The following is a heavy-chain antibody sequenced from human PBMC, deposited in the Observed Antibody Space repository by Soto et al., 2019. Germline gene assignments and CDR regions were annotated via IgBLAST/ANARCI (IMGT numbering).Heavy chain of an antibody. J-gene: IGHJ4*02. CDR3: TKGATRPFDY. Sequence: GGSLKISCQGSGYRFTSSWIGRVLQMPGKGLEWLGNVYPSDSDVIYSPSFEGRTPIPADNSINTAYLHLLNLKASDNAISFCTKGATRPFDYWGQGTRVTVSS. CDR2: VYPSDSDV. V-gene: IGHV5-51*01. D-gene: IGHD2-2*01. CDR1: GYRFTSSW.